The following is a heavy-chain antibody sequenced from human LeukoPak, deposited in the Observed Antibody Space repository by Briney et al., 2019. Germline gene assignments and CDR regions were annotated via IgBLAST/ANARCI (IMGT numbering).Heavy chain of an antibody. D-gene: IGHD6-19*01. V-gene: IGHV3-30*18. Sequence: QPGRSLRLSCAASGFTFSSYGMHWVRQAPGKGLEWVAVISYDGSNKYYADSVKGRFTISRDNSKNTLYLQMNSLRAEDTAVYYCAKAGYSSGWYWGYYYYGMDVWGQGTTVTVSS. CDR1: GFTFSSYG. J-gene: IGHJ6*02. CDR2: ISYDGSNK. CDR3: AKAGYSSGWYWGYYYYGMDV.